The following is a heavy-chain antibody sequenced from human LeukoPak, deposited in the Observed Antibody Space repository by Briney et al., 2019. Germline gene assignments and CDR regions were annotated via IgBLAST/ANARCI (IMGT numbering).Heavy chain of an antibody. J-gene: IGHJ6*03. CDR2: MNPNSGNT. V-gene: IGHV1-8*01. D-gene: IGHD3-22*01. CDR1: GYTFTSYD. CDR3: ARDLGGITMIVIAMDV. Sequence: EASVKVSCKASGYTFTSYDINWVRQATGQGLEWMGWMNPNSGNTGYAQKFQGRVTMTRDTSISTAYMELSRLRSDDTAVYYCARDLGGITMIVIAMDVWGKGTTVTVSS.